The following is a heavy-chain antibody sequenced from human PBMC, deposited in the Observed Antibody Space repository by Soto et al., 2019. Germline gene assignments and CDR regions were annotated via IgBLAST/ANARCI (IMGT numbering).Heavy chain of an antibody. V-gene: IGHV3-23*01. CDR3: AKTPHSGWYYFDY. J-gene: IGHJ4*02. Sequence: EVQLLESGGGLVQPGGSLRLSCAASGFTFNNYAMSWVRQAPGKGLEWVSLISGNGGSTYYADSVKGRFTVSRDNSKNTLYLQMNSLRAEDTAVYYCAKTPHSGWYYFDYWGQGTLVTVSS. CDR2: ISGNGGST. D-gene: IGHD6-19*01. CDR1: GFTFNNYA.